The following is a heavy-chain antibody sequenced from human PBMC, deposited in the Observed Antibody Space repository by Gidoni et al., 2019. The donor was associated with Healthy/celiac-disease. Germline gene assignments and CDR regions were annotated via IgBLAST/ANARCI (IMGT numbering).Heavy chain of an antibody. CDR1: GYTFTSHA. V-gene: IGHV1-3*01. D-gene: IGHD3-22*01. CDR2: INAGNANT. CDR3: AAGGNYYDSSGYRDAFDI. Sequence: QVQLVQSEAEVKKPGASVKVSSKASGYTFTSHAMNWVRQVPGQRLVWMVWINAGNANTKYSQKFQGRVTITRDTSASTAYMVLSSLRSEDTAVYYCAAGGNYYDSSGYRDAFDIWGQGTMVTVSS. J-gene: IGHJ3*02.